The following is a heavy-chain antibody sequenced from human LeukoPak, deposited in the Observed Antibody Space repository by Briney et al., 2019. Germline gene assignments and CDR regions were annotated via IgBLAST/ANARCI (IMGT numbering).Heavy chain of an antibody. CDR1: GGSISSGGYY. CDR2: INHSGST. V-gene: IGHV4-30-2*01. D-gene: IGHD4-17*01. CDR3: GRSPTARYYYYGMDV. J-gene: IGHJ6*02. Sequence: PSQTLSLTCTVSGGSISSGGYYWSWIRQPPGKGLEWIGEINHSGSTNYNPSLKSRVTISVDTSKNQFSLKLSSVTAADTAVYYCGRSPTARYYYYGMDVWGQGTTVTVSS.